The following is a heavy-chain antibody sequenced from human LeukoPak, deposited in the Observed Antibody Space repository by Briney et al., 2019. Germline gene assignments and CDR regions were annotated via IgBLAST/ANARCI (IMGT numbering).Heavy chain of an antibody. Sequence: GGSLRLSCAASGFTFSSYGMHWVRQAPGKGLEWVAVIWYDGSNKYYADSVKGRFTISRDNSKNTLYLQMNSLRAEDTAVYYCAKLTDYYDSSGQDYWGQGTLVTVSS. J-gene: IGHJ4*02. CDR3: AKLTDYYDSSGQDY. D-gene: IGHD3-22*01. CDR2: IWYDGSNK. CDR1: GFTFSSYG. V-gene: IGHV3-30*02.